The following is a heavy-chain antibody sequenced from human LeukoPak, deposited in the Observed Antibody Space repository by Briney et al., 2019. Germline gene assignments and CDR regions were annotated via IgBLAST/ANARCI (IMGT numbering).Heavy chain of an antibody. CDR2: MNPNSGNT. CDR3: ARVRITIFGVVIIGDV. J-gene: IGHJ6*02. CDR1: GYTFTSYD. V-gene: IGHV1-8*01. D-gene: IGHD3-3*01. Sequence: ASVKVSCKASGYTFTSYDINWVRQATGQGFEWMGWMNPNSGNTGYAQKFQGRVTMTRNTSISTAYMELSSLRSEDTAVYYCARVRITIFGVVIIGDVWGQGTTVTVSS.